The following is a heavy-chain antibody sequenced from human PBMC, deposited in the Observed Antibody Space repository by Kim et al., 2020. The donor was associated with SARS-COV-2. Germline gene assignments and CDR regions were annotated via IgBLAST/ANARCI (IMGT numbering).Heavy chain of an antibody. CDR2: IKQDGSEK. V-gene: IGHV3-7*01. CDR3: AIVSYMIVVVDAFDI. Sequence: GGSLRLSCAASGFTFSSYWMSWVRQAPGKGLEWVANIKQDGSEKYYVDSVKGRFTISRDNAKNSLYLQMNSLRAEDTAVYYCAIVSYMIVVVDAFDIWGQGTMVTVS. D-gene: IGHD3-22*01. J-gene: IGHJ3*02. CDR1: GFTFSSYW.